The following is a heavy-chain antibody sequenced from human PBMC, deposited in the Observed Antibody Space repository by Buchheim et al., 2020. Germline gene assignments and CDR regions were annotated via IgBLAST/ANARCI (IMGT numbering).Heavy chain of an antibody. CDR1: GGSISSSSYY. CDR3: ARLPVTMIVVATSYYFDY. J-gene: IGHJ4*02. CDR2: IYYSGST. V-gene: IGHV4-39*01. Sequence: QLQLQESGPGLVKPSETLSLTCTVSGGSISSSSYYWGWIRQPPGKGLEWIGSIYYSGSTYYNPSLKSRVTISVDTSKNQFSLKLSSVTAADTAVYYCARLPVTMIVVATSYYFDYWGQGTL. D-gene: IGHD3-22*01.